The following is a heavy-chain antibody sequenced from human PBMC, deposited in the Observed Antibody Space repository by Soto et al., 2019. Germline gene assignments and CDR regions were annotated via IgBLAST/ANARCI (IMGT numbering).Heavy chain of an antibody. CDR1: EFTFSTYA. CDR2: ISDSGDIT. D-gene: IGHD6-19*01. V-gene: IGHV3-23*01. Sequence: GGSLRLSCAASEFTFSTYAMTWVRQAPGRGLQWVATISDSGDITYYADSVKGRFTISRDNSRNTLYLQMNSLRAEDTAVYYCAKGAVASPDYYYYGMDVWGQGTTVTVSS. CDR3: AKGAVASPDYYYYGMDV. J-gene: IGHJ6*02.